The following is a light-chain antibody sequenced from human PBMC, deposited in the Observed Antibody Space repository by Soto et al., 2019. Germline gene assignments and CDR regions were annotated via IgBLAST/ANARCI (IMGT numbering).Light chain of an antibody. V-gene: IGKV3-20*01. CDR1: RSFASSY. CDR2: AAS. J-gene: IGKJ2*01. CDR3: QHYDSSPPYI. Sequence: EIVLTQSPVTLSLSPGERAALSCRASRSFASSYLGWYQQKPAQAPRLLLYAASSRASGIPDRFSGSGSAPVCTLPMSRLEPEDSAVYYCQHYDSSPPYIFGQGSKLVIK.